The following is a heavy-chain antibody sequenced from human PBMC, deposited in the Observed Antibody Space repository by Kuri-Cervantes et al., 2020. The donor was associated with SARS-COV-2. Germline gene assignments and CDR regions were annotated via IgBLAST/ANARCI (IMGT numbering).Heavy chain of an antibody. D-gene: IGHD3-3*01. CDR3: ARGFLEWLDY. CDR2: ISYDGSNK. J-gene: IGHJ4*02. Sequence: GESLKISCAAFGFTFSSYAMHWVRQAPGKGLEWVAVISYDGSNKYYADSVKGRFTISRDNSKNTLYLQMNSLRAEDTAVYYCARGFLEWLDYWGQGTLVTVSS. V-gene: IGHV3-30-3*01. CDR1: GFTFSSYA.